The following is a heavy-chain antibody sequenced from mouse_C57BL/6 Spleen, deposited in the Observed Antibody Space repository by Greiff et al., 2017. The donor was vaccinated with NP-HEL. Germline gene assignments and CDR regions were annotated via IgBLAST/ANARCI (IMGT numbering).Heavy chain of an antibody. V-gene: IGHV7-3*01. CDR2: IRNKANGYTT. CDR1: GFTFTDYY. J-gene: IGHJ2*01. Sequence: EVKLVESGGGLVQPGGSLSLSCAASGFTFTDYYMSWVRQPPGKALEWLGFIRNKANGYTTEYSASVKGRFTISRDNSQSILYLQMNALRAEDSATYYCARYAGTGLDYFDYWGQGTTLTVSS. D-gene: IGHD4-1*01. CDR3: ARYAGTGLDYFDY.